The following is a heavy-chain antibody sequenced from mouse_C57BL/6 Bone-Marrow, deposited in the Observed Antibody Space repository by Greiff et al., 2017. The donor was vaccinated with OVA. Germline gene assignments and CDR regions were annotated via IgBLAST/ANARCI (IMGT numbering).Heavy chain of an antibody. CDR3: ARRDCYYVFAY. V-gene: IGHV5-17*01. J-gene: IGHJ3*01. CDR2: ISSGSSTI. D-gene: IGHD2-3*01. Sequence: EVKLMESGGGLVKPGGSLKLSCAASGFTFSDYGMHWVRQAPEKGLEWVAYISSGSSTIYYADTVKGRFTISRDNAKNTLFLQMTSLRSEDTAMYYCARRDCYYVFAYWGQGTLVTVSA. CDR1: GFTFSDYG.